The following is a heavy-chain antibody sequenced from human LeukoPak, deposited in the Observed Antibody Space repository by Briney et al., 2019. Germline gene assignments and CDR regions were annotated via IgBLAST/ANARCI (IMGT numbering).Heavy chain of an antibody. J-gene: IGHJ5*02. V-gene: IGHV4-31*03. CDR1: GGSFSGYY. CDR2: IYYSGST. Sequence: SETLSLTCTVYGGSFSGYYWSWIRQHPGKGLEWIGYIYYSGSTYYNPSLKSRVTISVDTSKNQFSLKLSSVTAADTAVYYCARASSIAARPTQFDPWGQGTLVTVSS. CDR3: ARASSIAARPTQFDP. D-gene: IGHD6-6*01.